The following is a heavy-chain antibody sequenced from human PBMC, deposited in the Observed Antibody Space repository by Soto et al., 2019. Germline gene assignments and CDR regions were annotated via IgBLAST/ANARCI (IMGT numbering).Heavy chain of an antibody. D-gene: IGHD4-4*01. CDR2: INPNGGST. CDR3: ASAAWTTVTNRLNDVFDV. CDR1: GYTFTNYY. V-gene: IGHV1-46*03. J-gene: IGHJ3*01. Sequence: QVQLVQSGAEVKKPGASVRVSCKASGYTFTNYYIDWVRQAPGQGLEWMGIINPNGGSTMYAQKFQGRVTMTRDTSTSTVYRELSSLRSEDTAVYYCASAAWTTVTNRLNDVFDVWGQGTMVTVSS.